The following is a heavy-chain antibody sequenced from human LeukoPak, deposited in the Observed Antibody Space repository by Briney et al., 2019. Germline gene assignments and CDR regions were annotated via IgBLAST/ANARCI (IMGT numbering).Heavy chain of an antibody. V-gene: IGHV4-30-4*08. CDR2: IYYSGST. J-gene: IGHJ4*02. CDR3: ARYYYDSSGYDY. D-gene: IGHD3-22*01. CDR1: GGSLSSGDYY. Sequence: SQTLSLTCTVPGGSLSSGDYYWSWIRQPPGKGLEWIGYIYYSGSTYYNPSLKSRVTISVDTSKNQFSLKLSSVTAADTAVYYCARYYYDSSGYDYWGQGTLVTVSS.